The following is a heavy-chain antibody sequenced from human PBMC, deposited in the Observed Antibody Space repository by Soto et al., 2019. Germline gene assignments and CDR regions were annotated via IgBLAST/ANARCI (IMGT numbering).Heavy chain of an antibody. D-gene: IGHD2-15*01. CDR2: IYYSGST. V-gene: IGHV4-39*01. CDR3: ARVVGYCSGGSCYSSGHFDS. Sequence: QLQLQESGPGLVKPSETVSLTCTVSGGSISSSSYYWGWIRQPPGKGLEWIGSIYYSGSTYYNPSLKSRVTSAVDTSKSPLSLKLSSVAAADTAVYYCARVVGYCSGGSCYSSGHFDSWGQGSLVTVSS. J-gene: IGHJ4*02. CDR1: GGSISSSSYY.